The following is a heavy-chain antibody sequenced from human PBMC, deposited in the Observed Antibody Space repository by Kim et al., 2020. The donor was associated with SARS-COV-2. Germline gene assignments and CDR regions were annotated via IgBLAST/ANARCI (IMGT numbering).Heavy chain of an antibody. D-gene: IGHD7-27*01. Sequence: SETLSLTCIVSGGSISSYYWSWIRQPPGKGLEWIGFIYYSGSTNYNPSLKNRVTISLDTSKNQFSLNLNSVTAPDTAVYFCARELSGDRGGGFDYWGQGTLVTVSS. J-gene: IGHJ4*02. CDR2: IYYSGST. CDR3: ARELSGDRGGGFDY. CDR1: GGSISSYY. V-gene: IGHV4-59*01.